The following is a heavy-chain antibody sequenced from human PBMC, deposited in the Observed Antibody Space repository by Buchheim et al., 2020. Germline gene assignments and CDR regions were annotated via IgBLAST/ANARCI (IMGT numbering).Heavy chain of an antibody. CDR1: GFTFSDYS. V-gene: IGHV3-48*02. D-gene: IGHD3-3*01. CDR2: ISISSSTI. Sequence: EVQLVESGGGLVQPGGSLRLSCAASGFTFSDYSMNWVRQAPGKGLEWVSYISISSSTIYYADSVKGRFTISRDNAKNSLYLQMNSLRDEDTAVYYCARDYYDFWSGYSERNWFDPWGQGTL. CDR3: ARDYYDFWSGYSERNWFDP. J-gene: IGHJ5*02.